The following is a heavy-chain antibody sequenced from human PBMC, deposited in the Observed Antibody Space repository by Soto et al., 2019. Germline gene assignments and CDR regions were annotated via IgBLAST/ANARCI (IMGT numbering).Heavy chain of an antibody. J-gene: IGHJ4*02. Sequence: QVRLVQSGAEVKKPGASVKVSCKASGYTFTSYGTSWVRQAPGQGLEWMGWISAYNGNTNYAQKLQGRVTMTTDTSTSTAYMELRSLRSDDTAVYYCARNYYDSSGYYQHFDFDYWGQGTLVTVSS. V-gene: IGHV1-18*01. CDR3: ARNYYDSSGYYQHFDFDY. D-gene: IGHD3-22*01. CDR2: ISAYNGNT. CDR1: GYTFTSYG.